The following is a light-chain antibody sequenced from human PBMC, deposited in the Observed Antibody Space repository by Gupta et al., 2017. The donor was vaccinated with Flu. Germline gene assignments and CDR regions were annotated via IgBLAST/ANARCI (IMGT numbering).Light chain of an antibody. CDR1: SSDVGGYNY. Sequence: QSALTQPRSVSGSPGQSVPISCTGTSSDVGGYNYVPWYQQHPGKAPKLMIYDVSKRPSGVPDRFSGSKSGNTAALTISGLQAEDEADYYCCSYAGSSYVFGTGTKVTVL. V-gene: IGLV2-11*01. J-gene: IGLJ1*01. CDR2: DVS. CDR3: CSYAGSSYV.